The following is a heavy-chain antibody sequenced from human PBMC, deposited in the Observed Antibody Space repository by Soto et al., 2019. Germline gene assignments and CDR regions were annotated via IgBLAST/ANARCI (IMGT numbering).Heavy chain of an antibody. J-gene: IGHJ5*02. D-gene: IGHD6-13*01. CDR2: ISWNSGSI. Sequence: GGSLRLSCAASGFTFDDYAMHWVRQAPGKGLEWVSGISWNSGSIGYADSVKGRFTISRDNAKNSLYLQMNSLRAEDTALYYCAKEIAAAAIWFDPWGQGTLVTVSS. CDR3: AKEIAAAAIWFDP. V-gene: IGHV3-9*01. CDR1: GFTFDDYA.